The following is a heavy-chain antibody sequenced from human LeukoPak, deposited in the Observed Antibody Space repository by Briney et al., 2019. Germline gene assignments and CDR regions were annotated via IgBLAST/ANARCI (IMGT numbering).Heavy chain of an antibody. CDR2: FTGNT. Sequence: PSETLSLTCTASGGSISSSTYHWGWIRQPPGKGLEWIGSFTGNTYSNPSLKSRVTISLDTSKNQFSLKLTSVTPADTAMYYCTRLVNGRPLDLSGQGVLVTVSS. CDR1: GGSISSSTYH. J-gene: IGHJ4*02. V-gene: IGHV4-39*01. CDR3: TRLVNGRPLDL. D-gene: IGHD2-8*01.